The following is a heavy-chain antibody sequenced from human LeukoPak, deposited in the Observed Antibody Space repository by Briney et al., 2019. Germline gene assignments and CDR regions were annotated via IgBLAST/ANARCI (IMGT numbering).Heavy chain of an antibody. D-gene: IGHD3-22*01. V-gene: IGHV4-61*01. Sequence: SETLSLTCTVSGGSVSSGSYYWSWIRQPPGKGLEWIGYIYYSGSTNYNPSLKSRVTISVDTSKNQFSLKLSSVTAADTAVYYCAREVSYDSSGYHDYWGQGTLVTVSS. CDR1: GGSVSSGSYY. J-gene: IGHJ4*02. CDR3: AREVSYDSSGYHDY. CDR2: IYYSGST.